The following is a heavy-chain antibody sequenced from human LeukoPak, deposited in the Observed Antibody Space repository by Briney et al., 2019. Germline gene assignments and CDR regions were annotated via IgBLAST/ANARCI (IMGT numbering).Heavy chain of an antibody. V-gene: IGHV3-21*01. CDR2: ISSSSSYI. Sequence: GGSLRLSCAASGFTFSSYSMNWVRQAPGKGLEWVSSISSSSSYIYYADSVKGRFTISRDNAKNSLYLQMNSLRAEDTAVYYCARGPLRDNGMDAWGQGTTVTVSS. J-gene: IGHJ6*02. CDR3: ARGPLRDNGMDA. CDR1: GFTFSSYS.